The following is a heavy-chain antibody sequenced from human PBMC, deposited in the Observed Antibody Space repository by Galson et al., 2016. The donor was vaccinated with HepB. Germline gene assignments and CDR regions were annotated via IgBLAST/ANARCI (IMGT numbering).Heavy chain of an antibody. CDR2: ISGSGHKT. Sequence: SLRLSCAASGFAFNDYAMNWVRQAPGKGLEWVSGISGSGHKTYYADSVKGRFTNARDNYKTTLYLQMNNLRADETAVYFCARDGGAAGTNYFDHWGQGTPVTVSS. J-gene: IGHJ4*02. V-gene: IGHV3-23*01. D-gene: IGHD6-13*01. CDR1: GFAFNDYA. CDR3: ARDGGAAGTNYFDH.